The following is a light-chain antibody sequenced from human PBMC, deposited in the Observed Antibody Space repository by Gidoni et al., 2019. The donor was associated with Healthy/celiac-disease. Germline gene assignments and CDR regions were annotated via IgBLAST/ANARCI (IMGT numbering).Light chain of an antibody. J-gene: IGKJ3*01. V-gene: IGKV4-1*01. CDR2: WAS. CDR3: QQYYSTPFT. CDR1: QSVLYSSNNKNY. Sequence: IVMTQSPDSLAVSLGERATINCKSSQSVLYSSNNKNYLAWYQQKPGQPPKLLIYWASTRESGGPDRFSGSGSGTDFTLTISSLPAEDVAVYYCQQYYSTPFTFGPGTKVDIK.